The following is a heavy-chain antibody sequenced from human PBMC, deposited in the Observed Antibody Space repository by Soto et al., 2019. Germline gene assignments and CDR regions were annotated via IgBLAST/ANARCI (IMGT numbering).Heavy chain of an antibody. Sequence: SETLSLTCTVSGSAITTYQWSWIRQHTGKGLEWIGYIYYSGSTYYNPSLKSRVTISVDTSKNQFSLKLSSVTAADTAVYYCARVNIRYSSSRGDYYYGMDVWGQGTTVTVSS. V-gene: IGHV4-59*06. CDR1: GSAITTYQ. CDR2: IYYSGST. CDR3: ARVNIRYSSSRGDYYYGMDV. J-gene: IGHJ6*02. D-gene: IGHD6-13*01.